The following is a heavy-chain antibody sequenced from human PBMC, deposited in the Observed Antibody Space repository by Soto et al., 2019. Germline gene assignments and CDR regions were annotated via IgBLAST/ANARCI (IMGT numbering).Heavy chain of an antibody. V-gene: IGHV4-38-2*02. CDR1: GYSISSGYY. CDR2: IYHSGST. CDR3: ARDDYDILTGYPNWFDP. Sequence: KPSETLSLTCAVSGYSISSGYYCGWIRQPPGKGLEWIGSIYHSGSTYYNPSLKSRVTISVDTSKNQFSLKLSSVTAADTAVYYCARDDYDILTGYPNWFDPWGQGTLVTVSS. J-gene: IGHJ5*02. D-gene: IGHD3-9*01.